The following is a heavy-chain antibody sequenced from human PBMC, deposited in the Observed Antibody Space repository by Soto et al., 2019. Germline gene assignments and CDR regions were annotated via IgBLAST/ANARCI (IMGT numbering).Heavy chain of an antibody. CDR1: GGTFSSYA. Sequence: QVQLVQSGAEVKKPGSSVKVSCKASGGTFSSYAISWVRQAPGPGLEWMGGIIPIFGTANYAQKFQGRVTITADESTSTAYRERSSLRSEDTAVYYWARGRRAEKYYDDSSGYESDYYYGMDVWGQGTTVTVSS. CDR2: IIPIFGTA. V-gene: IGHV1-69*01. J-gene: IGHJ6*02. CDR3: ARGRRAEKYYDDSSGYESDYYYGMDV. D-gene: IGHD3-22*01.